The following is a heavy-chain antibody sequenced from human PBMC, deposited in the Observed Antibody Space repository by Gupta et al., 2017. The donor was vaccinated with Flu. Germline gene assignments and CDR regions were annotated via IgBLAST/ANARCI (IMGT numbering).Heavy chain of an antibody. CDR2: ISSSGSTI. D-gene: IGHD6-13*01. Sequence: STYEMSWVRQAPGKGLEWVSYISSSGSTIYYADSVKGRFTISRDNAKNSLYLQVNSLRAEDTAIYYCARYSSSWYVTFDYWGQGTLVTVSS. J-gene: IGHJ4*02. CDR3: ARYSSSWYVTFDY. CDR1: STYE. V-gene: IGHV3-48*03.